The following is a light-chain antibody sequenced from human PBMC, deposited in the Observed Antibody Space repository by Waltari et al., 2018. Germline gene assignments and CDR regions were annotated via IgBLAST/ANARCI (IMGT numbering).Light chain of an antibody. Sequence: QPALTQPASVSGSPGQSITISCPGPRSDVGNNNHVCWYQKHPDKVPKLIIYEVSKRPSGVSDRFSGSKSGNTASLTISGLQAEDEADYYCLSYAATVSFGFGGGTKLTVL. CDR2: EVS. CDR1: RSDVGNNNH. J-gene: IGLJ2*01. CDR3: LSYAATVSFG. V-gene: IGLV2-23*02.